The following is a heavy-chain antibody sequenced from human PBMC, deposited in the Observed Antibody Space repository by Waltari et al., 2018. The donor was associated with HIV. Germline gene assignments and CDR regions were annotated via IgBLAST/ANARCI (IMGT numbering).Heavy chain of an antibody. CDR2: ISYYGNNK. D-gene: IGHD6-19*01. J-gene: IGHJ4*01. CDR3: AKGASGWSPGY. Sequence: QVQLVESGGGVVQPGRSLRLSCAASRFTFSSYAMHWVRQAPGKGLEWVAVISYYGNNKYYADSVKGRFTISRDNSKNTLYLQMNSLRAEDTAVYYCAKGASGWSPGYWGQEPWSPSPQ. V-gene: IGHV3-30*18. CDR1: RFTFSSYA.